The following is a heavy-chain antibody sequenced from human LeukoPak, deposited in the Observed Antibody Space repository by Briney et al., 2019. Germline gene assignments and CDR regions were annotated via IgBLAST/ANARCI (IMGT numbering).Heavy chain of an antibody. D-gene: IGHD4-17*01. V-gene: IGHV1-69*05. Sequence: SVKVSCKASGGTFSSYATSWVRQAPGQGLEWMGRIIPIFGTANYAQKFQGRVTITTDESTSTAYMELSSLRSEDTAVYYCARGSDDGFDGYYFDYWGQGTLVTVSS. CDR1: GGTFSSYA. CDR2: IIPIFGTA. J-gene: IGHJ4*02. CDR3: ARGSDDGFDGYYFDY.